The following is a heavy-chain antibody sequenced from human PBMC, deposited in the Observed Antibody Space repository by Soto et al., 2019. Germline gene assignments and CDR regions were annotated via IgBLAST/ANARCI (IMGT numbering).Heavy chain of an antibody. CDR1: GGSVRSDNYY. D-gene: IGHD2-8*01. J-gene: IGHJ4*02. CDR3: AALKRMVAGDY. V-gene: IGHV4-61*01. Sequence: QVQLQESGPGLVKPSATLSLTCTVSGGSVRSDNYYWSWIRQPPGKGLEWIGYIYNSGSTKYNLSLESRVTIPGDTSDNQFSLNLISVTTADTAVYYCAALKRMVAGDYWGQGALVTVSS. CDR2: IYNSGST.